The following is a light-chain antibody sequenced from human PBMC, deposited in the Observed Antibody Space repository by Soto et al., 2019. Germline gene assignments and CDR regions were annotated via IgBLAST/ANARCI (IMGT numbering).Light chain of an antibody. CDR1: QSVGSDY. CDR2: GAS. CDR3: QQYGSSLFT. Sequence: EIVLTQSPGTLSLSPGERATLSCRASQSVGSDYLAWYQQKPGQAPRLLIYGASSRATGIPDRFSGSGSGTDFNLTISRLEPEDFAVYYCQQYGSSLFTFGGGTKVEIK. V-gene: IGKV3-20*01. J-gene: IGKJ4*01.